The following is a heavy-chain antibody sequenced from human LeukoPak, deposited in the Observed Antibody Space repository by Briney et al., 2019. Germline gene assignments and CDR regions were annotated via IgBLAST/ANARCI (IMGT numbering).Heavy chain of an antibody. V-gene: IGHV3-23*01. CDR1: GFTFSSYA. D-gene: IGHD2-21*02. CDR3: ATEATYCTAACYSLSDY. Sequence: GGSLRLSCAASGFTFSSYAVSWVRQAPGKGLEWVSLISGSGGTTYYADSVRGRFTISRDNSKNTLYLQMNTLRAGDTAVYYCATEATYCTAACYSLSDYWGQGTLVTVSS. CDR2: ISGSGGTT. J-gene: IGHJ4*02.